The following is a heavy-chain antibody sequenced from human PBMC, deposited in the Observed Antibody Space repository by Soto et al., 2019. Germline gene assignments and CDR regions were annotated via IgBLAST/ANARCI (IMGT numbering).Heavy chain of an antibody. V-gene: IGHV4-39*01. CDR2: IYYSGST. D-gene: IGHD3-16*02. CDR3: ARVHIWGSYRLHY. Sequence: SETLSLTCTVFGGSISSSSYYWGWIRQPPGKGLEWIGSIYYSGSTYYNPSLKSRVTISVDTSKNQFSLKLSSVTAADTAVYYCARVHIWGSYRLHYWGQGTLVTVSS. J-gene: IGHJ4*02. CDR1: GGSISSSSYY.